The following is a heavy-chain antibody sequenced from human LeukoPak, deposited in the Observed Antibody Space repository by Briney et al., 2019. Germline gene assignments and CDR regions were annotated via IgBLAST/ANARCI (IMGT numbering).Heavy chain of an antibody. Sequence: PSETLSLTCTVSGGSISSSSYYWGWIRQPPGKGLEWIGGIYYSGSTYYNPSLESRVTISVDTSKNQFSLKLSSVTAADTAVYYCARLHYYDSSGYSNAFDIWGQGTMVTVSS. CDR2: IYYSGST. CDR1: GGSISSSSYY. V-gene: IGHV4-39*01. D-gene: IGHD3-22*01. J-gene: IGHJ3*02. CDR3: ARLHYYDSSGYSNAFDI.